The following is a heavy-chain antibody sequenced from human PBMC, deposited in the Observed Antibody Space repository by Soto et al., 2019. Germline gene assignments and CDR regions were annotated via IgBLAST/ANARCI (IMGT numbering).Heavy chain of an antibody. D-gene: IGHD2-21*02. CDR1: GYTFTSLA. V-gene: IGHV1-3*04. CDR2: INTGNGNT. J-gene: IGHJ4*02. CDR3: ARSIVVVTALDY. Sequence: QVQLVQSGAEEKKPGASVKGSCKASGYTFTSLALPWVRQGPRQRLGGMGWINTGNGNTKYSQKFQGRVTITRDTSASTAYMELSSLRSEDTAVYYCARSIVVVTALDYWGQGTLVTVSS.